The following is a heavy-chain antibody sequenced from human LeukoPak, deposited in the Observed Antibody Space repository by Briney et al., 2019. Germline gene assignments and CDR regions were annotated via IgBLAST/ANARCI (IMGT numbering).Heavy chain of an antibody. CDR1: GGSISSGDYY. V-gene: IGHV4-39*07. CDR3: ARAYRSSTSCYTEGWFDP. D-gene: IGHD2-2*02. Sequence: SETLSLTCTVSGGSISSGDYYWSWIRQPPGKGLEWIGSFHYSGSTYYNPSLMSRVTISGDTSKNQFSLRLSSVTAADTAVYYCARAYRSSTSCYTEGWFDPWGQGTLVTVSS. J-gene: IGHJ5*02. CDR2: FHYSGST.